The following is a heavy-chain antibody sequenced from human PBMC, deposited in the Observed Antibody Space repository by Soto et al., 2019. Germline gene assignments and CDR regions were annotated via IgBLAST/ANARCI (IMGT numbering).Heavy chain of an antibody. Sequence: ASVKVSCKASGYTFTGYYMHCVRQAPGQGLEWMGWINPNSGGTNYAQKFQGRVTMTRDTSISTAYMELSRLRSDDTAVCYCARGRYCSSTSCYPARWFDPWGQGTLVTVSS. V-gene: IGHV1-2*02. D-gene: IGHD2-2*01. CDR2: INPNSGGT. J-gene: IGHJ5*02. CDR1: GYTFTGYY. CDR3: ARGRYCSSTSCYPARWFDP.